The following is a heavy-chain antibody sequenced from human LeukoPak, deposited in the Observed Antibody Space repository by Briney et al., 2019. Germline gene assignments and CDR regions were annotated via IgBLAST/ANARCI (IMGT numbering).Heavy chain of an antibody. V-gene: IGHV3-23*01. CDR2: ISGSGGGT. J-gene: IGHJ5*02. CDR3: AKNDGYQLLYLNWFDP. CDR1: GFTFSSYA. D-gene: IGHD2-2*02. Sequence: GGSLRLSCAASGFTFSSYAMSWVRQAPGKGLEWVSAISGSGGGTYYADSVKGRFTISRDNSKNTLYLQMNSLRAEDTAVYYCAKNDGYQLLYLNWFDPWGQGTLVTVSS.